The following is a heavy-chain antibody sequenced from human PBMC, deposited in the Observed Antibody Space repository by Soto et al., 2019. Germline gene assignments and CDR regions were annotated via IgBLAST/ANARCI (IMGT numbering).Heavy chain of an antibody. CDR3: AREMATTTFDY. CDR2: IWYDGSNK. J-gene: IGHJ4*02. Sequence: QVQLVESGGGVVQPGRSLRLSCAASGFTFSSYGMHWVRQAPGMGLEWVAVIWYDGSNKYYADSVKGRFTISRDNSKNTLYLQMNSLRAEDTAVYYCAREMATTTFDYWGQGTLVTVSS. CDR1: GFTFSSYG. V-gene: IGHV3-33*01. D-gene: IGHD5-12*01.